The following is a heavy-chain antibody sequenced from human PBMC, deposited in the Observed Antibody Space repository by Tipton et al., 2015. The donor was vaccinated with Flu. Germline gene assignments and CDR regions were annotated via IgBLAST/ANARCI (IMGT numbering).Heavy chain of an antibody. CDR2: ISWNSETI. J-gene: IGHJ4*02. V-gene: IGHV3-9*01. D-gene: IGHD2-15*01. Sequence: SLRLSCAASGFAFRDHVMNWVRQVPGKGLEWVSGISWNSETIGYADSVKGRFTISRDNAKNSLHLQMNSLRPEDTALYYCVKDEGATGSTPLDYWGQGSLVTVSS. CDR1: GFAFRDHV. CDR3: VKDEGATGSTPLDY.